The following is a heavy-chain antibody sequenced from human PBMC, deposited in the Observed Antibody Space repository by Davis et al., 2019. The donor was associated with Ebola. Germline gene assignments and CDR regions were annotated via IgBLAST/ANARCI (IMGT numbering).Heavy chain of an antibody. Sequence: GESLKISCKDSGNSFNTHWIGWVRQMPGKGLDWMGIIYTGDSDTRYSPSFRGQVTISADKSMKTAFLQWSSLKASDSGMYYCASLRRTITGMDDAFDIWGQGTMVTVSS. CDR3: ASLRRTITGMDDAFDI. D-gene: IGHD1-20*01. CDR1: GNSFNTHW. J-gene: IGHJ3*02. V-gene: IGHV5-51*01. CDR2: IYTGDSDT.